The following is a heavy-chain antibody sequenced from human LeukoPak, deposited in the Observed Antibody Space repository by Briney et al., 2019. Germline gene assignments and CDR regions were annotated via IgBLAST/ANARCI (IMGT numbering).Heavy chain of an antibody. CDR3: ARGDCTSGVCYTGYYYAMDV. D-gene: IGHD2-8*01. CDR1: GFTFSSYA. Sequence: GGSLRLSCAASGFTFSSYALHWVRQAPGQGLEWVAVISYDGSDQFYADSLRGRFTISRDNSKNTLYLQMISLRAEDTAVYYCARGDCTSGVCYTGYYYAMDVWGPGDHGHRLL. V-gene: IGHV3-30*04. CDR2: ISYDGSDQ. J-gene: IGHJ6*01.